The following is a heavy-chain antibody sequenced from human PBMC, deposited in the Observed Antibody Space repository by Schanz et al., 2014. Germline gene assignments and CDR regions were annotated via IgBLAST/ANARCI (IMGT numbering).Heavy chain of an antibody. D-gene: IGHD5-12*01. CDR3: ARDGGRDGYNLAFDV. CDR2: IWYDGSNK. V-gene: IGHV3-33*01. CDR1: GFTFSSYG. J-gene: IGHJ3*01. Sequence: QVQLVESGGGVVQPGRSLRLSCAASGFTFSSYGMHWVRQAPGKGLEWVAIIWYDGSNKYYADSVKGRFTISRDSSKNTLFLQMNSLRAEDTAVYFCARDGGRDGYNLAFDVWGQGTLVTVSS.